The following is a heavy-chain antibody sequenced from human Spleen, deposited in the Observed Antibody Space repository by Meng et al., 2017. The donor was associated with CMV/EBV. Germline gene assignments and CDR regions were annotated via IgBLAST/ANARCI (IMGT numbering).Heavy chain of an antibody. J-gene: IGHJ4*02. CDR2: IYYSGST. D-gene: IGHD3-3*01. V-gene: IGHV4-39*01. CDR1: ISSSSYS. Sequence: ISSSSYSWGLIRQPPGKGLEWIGSIYYSGSTSYNPSLKSRVTISVDTSKNQFSLKLSSVTAADTAVYYCASQYYDFWSGYYTRGDFDYWGQGTLVTVSS. CDR3: ASQYYDFWSGYYTRGDFDY.